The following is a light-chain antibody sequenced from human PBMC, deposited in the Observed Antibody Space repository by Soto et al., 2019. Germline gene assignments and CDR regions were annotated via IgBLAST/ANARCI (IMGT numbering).Light chain of an antibody. CDR1: QGISSY. CDR2: AAS. CDR3: QQYYSYPPP. V-gene: IGKV1-8*01. Sequence: AIRMTQSPSAFSASTGDRVTITCRASQGISSYLAWYQQKPGKAPKLLIYAASTLQSGVPSRFSGSGSGTDFTLTISCLQSEDLATYYCQQYYSYPPPFGHGTRLEIK. J-gene: IGKJ5*01.